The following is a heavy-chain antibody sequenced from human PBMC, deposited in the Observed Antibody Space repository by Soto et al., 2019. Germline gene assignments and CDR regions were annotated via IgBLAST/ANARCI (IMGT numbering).Heavy chain of an antibody. J-gene: IGHJ2*01. CDR3: ARRRSYGDYQNWYFDL. Sequence: QVQLQQWGAGLLKPSETLSLTCGVYGGSFSGYYWSWVRQPPGKGLEWIGEINHSGSTNYNPSLKSRVTISVDTSKDHFSRKLSSVTAADTAVYYCARRRSYGDYQNWYFDLWGRGTLVTVSS. V-gene: IGHV4-34*01. CDR2: INHSGST. CDR1: GGSFSGYY. D-gene: IGHD4-17*01.